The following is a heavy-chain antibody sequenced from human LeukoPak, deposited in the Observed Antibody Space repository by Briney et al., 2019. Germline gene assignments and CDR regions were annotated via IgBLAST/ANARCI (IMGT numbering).Heavy chain of an antibody. CDR2: ISKDGSDK. V-gene: IGHV3-30-3*01. Sequence: GGSLSLSCAASGFPLSDCALPWVRKAPGKGLEWVAVISKDGSDKYYPGSVRGRFTISRDNSKDTIYLQMDSLRAEDTAIYYCARDYWWNYDYWGQGTLVTVSS. CDR1: GFPLSDCA. CDR3: ARDYWWNYDY. D-gene: IGHD1-7*01. J-gene: IGHJ4*02.